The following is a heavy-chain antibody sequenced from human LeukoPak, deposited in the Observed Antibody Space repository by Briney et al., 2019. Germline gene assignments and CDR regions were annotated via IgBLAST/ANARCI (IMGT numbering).Heavy chain of an antibody. CDR1: GGSISSYY. CDR3: ARWILYSSGSYSDY. Sequence: PSETLSLTCTVSGGSISSYYWSWIRQPPGKGLEWIGYMHYSGSTNYNPSLKSRVTISVDTSKNRFSLKLSSVTAADTAVYYCARWILYSSGSYSDYWGQGTLVTVSS. D-gene: IGHD3-10*01. CDR2: MHYSGST. V-gene: IGHV4-59*01. J-gene: IGHJ4*02.